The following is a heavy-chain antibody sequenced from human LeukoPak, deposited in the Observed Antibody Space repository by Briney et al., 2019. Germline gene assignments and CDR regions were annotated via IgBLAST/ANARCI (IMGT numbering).Heavy chain of an antibody. CDR3: ARDWYHTLDF. CDR2: IRSDGST. CDR1: GFSFSTTW. D-gene: IGHD1-14*01. Sequence: GGSLRLSCAASGFSFSTTWMHWVRQAPGKGLVWVSLIRSDGSTICADSVKGRFTISRDNAKNTLYLQMNSLRAEDTAVYYCARDWYHTLDFWGQGTMVTVSS. J-gene: IGHJ3*01. V-gene: IGHV3-74*01.